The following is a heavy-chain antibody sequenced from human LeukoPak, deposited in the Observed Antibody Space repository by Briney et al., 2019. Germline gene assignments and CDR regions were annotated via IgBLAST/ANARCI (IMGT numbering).Heavy chain of an antibody. D-gene: IGHD5-12*01. CDR1: GYTFTSYG. CDR3: ARDRHGGYLGQYFDY. V-gene: IGHV1-18*01. Sequence: ASVKVSCKASGYTFTSYGISWVRQAPGQGLEWMGWISAYNGNTNYAQKLQGRVTMTTDTSTSTAYMELSSLRSEDTAVYYRARDRHGGYLGQYFDYWGQGTLVTVSS. J-gene: IGHJ4*02. CDR2: ISAYNGNT.